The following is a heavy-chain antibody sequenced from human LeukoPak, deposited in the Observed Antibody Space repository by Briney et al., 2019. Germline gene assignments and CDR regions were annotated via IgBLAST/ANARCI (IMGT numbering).Heavy chain of an antibody. CDR1: GFTFSSYA. D-gene: IGHD3-16*02. CDR2: ISCSSGST. V-gene: IGHV3-23*01. J-gene: IGHJ4*02. CDR3: TTDQTRMYYDYVWGSYRPPLPSDYFDY. Sequence: GGSLRLSCTASGFTFSSYAMNWVRQAPGKGLEWVSAISCSSGSTYYADSVKGRFTISRDNSKNTLYLQMNSLKTEDTAVYYCTTDQTRMYYDYVWGSYRPPLPSDYFDYWGQGTLVTVSS.